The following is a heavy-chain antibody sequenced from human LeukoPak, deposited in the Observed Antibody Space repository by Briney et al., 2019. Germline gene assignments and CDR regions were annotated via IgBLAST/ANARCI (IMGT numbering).Heavy chain of an antibody. D-gene: IGHD2-15*01. CDR2: IYSGGST. Sequence: GGSLRLSCAASGFTVSSNYMSWVRQAPGKGLEWVSVIYSGGSTYYADSVKGRFTISRDNSKNTLYLQMNSLRAEDTAVYYCARDRYCSGGSCYSGDAFDIWGQGTMVTVSS. V-gene: IGHV3-66*02. J-gene: IGHJ3*02. CDR3: ARDRYCSGGSCYSGDAFDI. CDR1: GFTVSSNY.